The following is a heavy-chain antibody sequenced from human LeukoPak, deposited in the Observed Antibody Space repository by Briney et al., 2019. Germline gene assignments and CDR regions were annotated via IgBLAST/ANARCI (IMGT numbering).Heavy chain of an antibody. D-gene: IGHD6-19*01. CDR1: GFTFSSYG. CDR3: AKDEGYSSGWYDY. J-gene: IGHJ4*02. V-gene: IGHV3-30*18. CDR2: ISYDGSNK. Sequence: GSLRLSCAASGFTFSSYGMHWVRQAPGKGLEWVAVISYDGSNKYYADSVKGRFTISRDNSKNTLYLQMNSLRAEDTAVYYCAKDEGYSSGWYDYWGQGTLVTVSS.